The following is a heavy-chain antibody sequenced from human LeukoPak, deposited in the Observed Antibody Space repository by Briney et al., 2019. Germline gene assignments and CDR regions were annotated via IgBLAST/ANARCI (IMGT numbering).Heavy chain of an antibody. CDR2: ISGDGGST. CDR3: AKSNSHGSSWYYFDY. CDR1: GFTFDDYA. J-gene: IGHJ4*02. Sequence: GGSLRLSCAASGFTFDDYAMHWVRQAPGKGLEWVSLISGDGGSTYYADSVKGRFTISRDNSKNSLDLQMNSLRTEDTALYYCAKSNSHGSSWYYFDYWGQGTLVTVSS. V-gene: IGHV3-43*02. D-gene: IGHD6-13*01.